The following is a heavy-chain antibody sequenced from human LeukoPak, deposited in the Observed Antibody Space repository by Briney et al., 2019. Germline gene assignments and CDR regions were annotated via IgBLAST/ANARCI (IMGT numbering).Heavy chain of an antibody. Sequence: GGSLRLSCATSGFALSNFWMSWVRQAPGKGLEWVAAINQDGSQKYYRDSVKGRFTISRDNAKNSLYLEMNSLSAEDTAVYYCARDRGWLQSDYWGQGALVTVSS. CDR3: ARDRGWLQSDY. V-gene: IGHV3-7*03. D-gene: IGHD5-24*01. CDR2: INQDGSQK. CDR1: GFALSNFW. J-gene: IGHJ4*02.